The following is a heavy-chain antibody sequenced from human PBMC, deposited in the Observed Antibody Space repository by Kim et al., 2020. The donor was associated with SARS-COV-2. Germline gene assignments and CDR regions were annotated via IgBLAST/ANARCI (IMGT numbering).Heavy chain of an antibody. V-gene: IGHV3-23*01. CDR1: GFTFSSFS. Sequence: GGSLRLSCGVSGFTFSSFSMNWVRQTPGKGLEWVSGISGSGGSTYYADSVKGRFTISRDNSKSTLDLEMRRLRVEDTAVYYCAKGIGRYFGSASFYTYAMDVWGRGTTVTVSS. J-gene: IGHJ6*02. CDR3: AKGIGRYFGSASFYTYAMDV. D-gene: IGHD3-10*01. CDR2: ISGSGGST.